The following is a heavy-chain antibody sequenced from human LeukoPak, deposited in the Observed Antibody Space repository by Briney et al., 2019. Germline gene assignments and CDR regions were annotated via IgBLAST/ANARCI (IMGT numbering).Heavy chain of an antibody. D-gene: IGHD2-15*01. V-gene: IGHV2-5*01. Sequence: SGPTLAKPTQTLTLTCTFSGFSLSTSGVGVGWIRQPPGKALEWLALIYWNDDKRYSPSLKSRLTITKDTSKNQVVLTITNMDPVDTATYYCAHSNSSQDMVYYYYYGMDVWGQGTTVTVSS. CDR2: IYWNDDK. CDR3: AHSNSSQDMVYYYYYGMDV. CDR1: GFSLSTSGVG. J-gene: IGHJ6*02.